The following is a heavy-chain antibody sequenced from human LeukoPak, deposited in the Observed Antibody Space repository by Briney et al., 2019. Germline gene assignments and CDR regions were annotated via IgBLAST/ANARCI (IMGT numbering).Heavy chain of an antibody. CDR2: IYHSGST. D-gene: IGHD3-3*01. CDR1: GGSISRGGYT. V-gene: IGHV4-30-2*01. CDR3: AGWSGDRSDAFDI. Sequence: SETLSLTCAVSGGSISRGGYTGRWIRQPPGKGLEWTGYIYHSGSTYYTPSLKSRVTISVDRSKNQCSLKLSSVTAADTAVYYCAGWSGDRSDAFDIWGQGTMVTVSS. J-gene: IGHJ3*02.